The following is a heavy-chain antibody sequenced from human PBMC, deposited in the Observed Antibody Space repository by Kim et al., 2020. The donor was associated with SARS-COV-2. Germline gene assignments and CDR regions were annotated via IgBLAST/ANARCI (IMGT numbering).Heavy chain of an antibody. CDR2: IRSKANGYAT. CDR1: GFTFSDSS. V-gene: IGHV3-73*01. D-gene: IGHD2-21*01. CDR3: ATVVNIY. Sequence: GGSLRLSCAASGFTFSDSSLHWVRQASGKGLEWVGRIRSKANGYATAYAPSLKGRVTISRDDSKNTAYLQVNSLETDDTAVYYCATVVNIYWGQGTLVTVSS. J-gene: IGHJ4*02.